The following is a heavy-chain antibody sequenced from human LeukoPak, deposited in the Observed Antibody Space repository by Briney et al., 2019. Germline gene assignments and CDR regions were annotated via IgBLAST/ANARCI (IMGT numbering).Heavy chain of an antibody. CDR1: GGSFSGYY. J-gene: IGHJ6*02. CDR3: ASGPRYYYYGMDV. CDR2: INHSGST. Sequence: SETLSLTCAVYGGSFSGYYWSWIRQPPGKGLEWIGEINHSGSTNYNPSLKSRVTISVDTSKNQFSLKLSSVTAADTAVYYCASGPRYYYYGMDVWGQGTTVTVSS. V-gene: IGHV4-34*01.